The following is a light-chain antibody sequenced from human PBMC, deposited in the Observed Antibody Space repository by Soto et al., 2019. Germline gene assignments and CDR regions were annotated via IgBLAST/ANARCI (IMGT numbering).Light chain of an antibody. V-gene: IGKV1-27*01. Sequence: DIQMTQSPSSLSASLGDRVTITCRASQGIGIYLAWFQQRPGKVPKLLIYAASTLQSGVPSRFSGSGSGTDFTLSISSLQPEDVATYYCQKYNSAPLTFVGETRVEIK. CDR2: AAS. CDR3: QKYNSAPLT. CDR1: QGIGIY. J-gene: IGKJ4*01.